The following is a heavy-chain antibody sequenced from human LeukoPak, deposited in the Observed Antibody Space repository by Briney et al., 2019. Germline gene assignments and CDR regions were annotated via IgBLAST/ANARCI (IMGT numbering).Heavy chain of an antibody. CDR1: GYSFTSYW. J-gene: IGHJ4*02. D-gene: IGHD5-24*01. V-gene: IGHV5-51*01. Sequence: GESLKISCKGSGYSFTSYWIGWVRQMPGKGLEWMGIIYPGDSDTRYSPSFQGQVTISADKSISTAYQQWSSLKASDTAMYYCARQDAEMATIRYFDYWGQGTLVTVSS. CDR2: IYPGDSDT. CDR3: ARQDAEMATIRYFDY.